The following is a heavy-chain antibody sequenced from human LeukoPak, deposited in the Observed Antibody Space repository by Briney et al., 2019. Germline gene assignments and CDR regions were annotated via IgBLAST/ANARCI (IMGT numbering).Heavy chain of an antibody. V-gene: IGHV3-23*01. J-gene: IGHJ4*02. Sequence: GGSLRLSCAASGFTFSSYAMSWVRQAPGKGLEWVSAISGSGGSTYYADSVKGRFTISRDNSKNTLYLQMNSLRAEDTAAYYCAKEGCSGTSCYLNYFDYWGQGTLVTVSS. CDR3: AKEGCSGTSCYLNYFDY. CDR1: GFTFSSYA. CDR2: ISGSGGST. D-gene: IGHD2-2*01.